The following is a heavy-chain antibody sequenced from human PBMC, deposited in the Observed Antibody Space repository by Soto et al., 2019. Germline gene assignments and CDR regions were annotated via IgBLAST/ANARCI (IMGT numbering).Heavy chain of an antibody. J-gene: IGHJ4*02. CDR3: ARHSLTTITTSFDY. V-gene: IGHV4-39*01. CDR1: GGSISSSTYY. Sequence: QLQLQESGPGLVKPSETLSLTCTVSGGSISSSTYYWGWIRQPPGKGLEWIGSIYYSGSTYYNPPLKGQVTISVDTSKNQCPLKLSSVTAADPAVFYCARHSLTTITTSFDYWGRGTLVTVSS. CDR2: IYYSGST. D-gene: IGHD4-4*01.